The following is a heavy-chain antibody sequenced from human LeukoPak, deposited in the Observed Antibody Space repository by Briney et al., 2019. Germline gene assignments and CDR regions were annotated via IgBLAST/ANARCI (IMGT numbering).Heavy chain of an antibody. D-gene: IGHD3-22*01. CDR1: GGTFSSYA. Sequence: SVKVSCKASGGTFSSYAISWVRQAPGQGLEWMEGIIPIFGTANYAQKFQGRVTITTDESTSTAYMELSSLRSEDTAVYYCARGRITMIVPGAFDIWGQGTMVTVSS. J-gene: IGHJ3*02. V-gene: IGHV1-69*05. CDR2: IIPIFGTA. CDR3: ARGRITMIVPGAFDI.